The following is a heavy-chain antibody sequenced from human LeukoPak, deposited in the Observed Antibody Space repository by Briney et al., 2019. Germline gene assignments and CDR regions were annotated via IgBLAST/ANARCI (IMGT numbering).Heavy chain of an antibody. Sequence: GGSLRLSCAASGFTFSGHGMHWVRQAPGKGLDWVALIWYDGSYKYYADSVKGRFTVSRDNSNNTLYLQMNSLRPEDTAVYYCAKDYYDSGFDYWGQGVLVTVSS. CDR3: AKDYYDSGFDY. D-gene: IGHD3-10*01. CDR2: IWYDGSYK. CDR1: GFTFSGHG. V-gene: IGHV3-30*02. J-gene: IGHJ4*02.